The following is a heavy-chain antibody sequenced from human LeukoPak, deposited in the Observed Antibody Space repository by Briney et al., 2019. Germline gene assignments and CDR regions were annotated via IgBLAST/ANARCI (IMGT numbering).Heavy chain of an antibody. CDR2: IYYSGNT. CDR3: ARQTGSGLFILP. D-gene: IGHD3/OR15-3a*01. CDR1: GVSISSSNSY. Sequence: SSETLSLTCTVSGVSISSSNSYWGWIRQPPRKGLEWIGSIYYSGNTYYNASLKSQVSISIDTSKNQFSLKLTSVTAADTAVYYCARQTGSGLFILPGGQGTLVTVSS. J-gene: IGHJ4*02. V-gene: IGHV4-39*01.